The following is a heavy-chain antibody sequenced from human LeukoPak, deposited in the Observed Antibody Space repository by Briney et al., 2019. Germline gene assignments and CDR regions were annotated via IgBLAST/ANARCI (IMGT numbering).Heavy chain of an antibody. CDR1: GYTLTELS. Sequence: ASVKVSCKVSGYTLTELSMHWVRQAPGKGLEWMGGFDPEDGETIYAQKFQGRVTMTEDTPTDTAYMELSSLRSEDTAVYYCATVLRAAAGPFDYWGQGTLVTVSS. CDR3: ATVLRAAAGPFDY. J-gene: IGHJ4*02. CDR2: FDPEDGET. V-gene: IGHV1-24*01. D-gene: IGHD6-13*01.